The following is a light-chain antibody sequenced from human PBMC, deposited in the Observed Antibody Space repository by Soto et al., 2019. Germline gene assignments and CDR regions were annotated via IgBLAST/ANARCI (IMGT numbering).Light chain of an antibody. J-gene: IGKJ1*01. CDR3: QQYGSPWT. CDR2: GAS. Sequence: EIVMTQSPATLSVSPGERATLSCRASQSVSSNLAWYQQKPGQAPRLLIYGASTRATGIPARFSGSGSGTEFTPTISSLQSEDFAVYYCQQYGSPWTFGQGTKVDIK. V-gene: IGKV3-15*01. CDR1: QSVSSN.